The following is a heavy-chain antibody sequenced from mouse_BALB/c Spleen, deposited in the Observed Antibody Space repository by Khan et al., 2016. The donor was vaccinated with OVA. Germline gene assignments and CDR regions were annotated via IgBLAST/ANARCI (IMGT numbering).Heavy chain of an antibody. CDR1: GYTFTSYW. V-gene: IGHV1S41*01. D-gene: IGHD2-1*01. J-gene: IGHJ4*01. Sequence: DLVKPGASVKLSCKASGYTFTSYWINWLKLRPGQGLEWIGRIGPGSGSTHYNVMFKGKSTLTVDTSSTTAYIQLSSLSSEDSAIYFSARESYDGNSYYAKDYWGQGNSGTVSA. CDR3: ARESYDGNSYYAKDY. CDR2: IGPGSGST.